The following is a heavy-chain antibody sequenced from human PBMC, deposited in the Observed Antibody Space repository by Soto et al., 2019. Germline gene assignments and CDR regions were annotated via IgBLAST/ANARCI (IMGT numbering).Heavy chain of an antibody. CDR2: INPSGGST. Sequence: ASVKVSCKASGYTFTSYYMHWVRQAPGQGLEWMGIINPSGGSTSYAQKFQGRVTMTRDTSTSTAYMELRSLRSDDTAVYYCARVGYCSGGSCYSPSNWFDPWGQGTLVTVSS. D-gene: IGHD2-15*01. CDR1: GYTFTSYY. J-gene: IGHJ5*02. V-gene: IGHV1-46*01. CDR3: ARVGYCSGGSCYSPSNWFDP.